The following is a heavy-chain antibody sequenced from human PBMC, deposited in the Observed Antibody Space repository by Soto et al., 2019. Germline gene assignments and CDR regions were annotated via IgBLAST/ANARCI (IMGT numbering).Heavy chain of an antibody. V-gene: IGHV3-30*18. D-gene: IGHD3-3*01. J-gene: IGHJ4*02. CDR1: GFTFSSYG. CDR3: AKDIADYYDFWSGLTSYFDY. Sequence: GGSLRLSCAASGFTFSSYGMHWVRQAPGKGLEWVAVISYDGSNKYYADSVKGRFTISRDNSKNTLYLQMNSLRAEDTAVYYCAKDIADYYDFWSGLTSYFDYWGQGTLVTVSS. CDR2: ISYDGSNK.